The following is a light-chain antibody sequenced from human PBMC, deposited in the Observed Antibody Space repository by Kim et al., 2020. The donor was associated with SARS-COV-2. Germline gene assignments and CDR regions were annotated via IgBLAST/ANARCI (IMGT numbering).Light chain of an antibody. CDR1: QNINSY. CDR2: DAS. CDR3: QQRDSWPPFT. Sequence: EIVLTQSPATLSLSPGERATLSCTASQNINSYLAWYQHKPGQPPRLLIYDASYRATGIPARFTGSGFGTDFTLTISGLEPYDFAIYYCQQRDSWPPFTFGQGTRLEIK. V-gene: IGKV3-11*01. J-gene: IGKJ5*01.